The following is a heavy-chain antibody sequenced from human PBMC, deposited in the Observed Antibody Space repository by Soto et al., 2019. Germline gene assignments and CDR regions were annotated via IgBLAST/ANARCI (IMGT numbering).Heavy chain of an antibody. D-gene: IGHD3-10*01. J-gene: IGHJ5*02. CDR3: ARKTYYYGSGSQRYNWFDP. CDR1: GGSISSYY. CDR2: IYYSGST. V-gene: IGHV4-59*01. Sequence: QVQLQESGPGLVKPSETLSLTCTVSGGSISSYYWSWIRQPPGKGLEWIGYIYYSGSTNYNPSLKRRVTISVDTSKNQFSLKLSSVTAADTAVYYCARKTYYYGSGSQRYNWFDPWGQGTLVTVSS.